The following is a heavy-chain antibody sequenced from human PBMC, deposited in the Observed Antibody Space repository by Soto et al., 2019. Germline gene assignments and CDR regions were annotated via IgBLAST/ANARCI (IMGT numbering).Heavy chain of an antibody. CDR1: GFTFSSYA. CDR2: ISGSGGST. Sequence: EVQLLESGGGLVQPGGSLRLSCAASGFTFSSYAMSWVRQAPGKGLEWVSAISGSGGSTYYADSVKGRFTISRDNSKNTLYLQMNSLRAEDTAVYYCAKDREIAAAGYRGLDYRGQGTLVTVSS. D-gene: IGHD6-13*01. J-gene: IGHJ4*02. CDR3: AKDREIAAAGYRGLDY. V-gene: IGHV3-23*01.